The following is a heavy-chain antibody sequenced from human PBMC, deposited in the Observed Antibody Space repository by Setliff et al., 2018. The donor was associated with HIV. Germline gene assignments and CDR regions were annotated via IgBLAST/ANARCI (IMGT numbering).Heavy chain of an antibody. CDR1: GYNFTNYG. Sequence: AASVKVSCKASGYNFTNYGIGWVRQAPGQRLEWMGWINAGNGNTKYSQKFQGRVTITRDTSASTAYMELSSLRSEDTAVYYCARDTVPIVGPEYYFDYWDQGTLVTVSS. V-gene: IGHV1-3*01. CDR3: ARDTVPIVGPEYYFDY. D-gene: IGHD1-26*01. J-gene: IGHJ4*02. CDR2: INAGNGNT.